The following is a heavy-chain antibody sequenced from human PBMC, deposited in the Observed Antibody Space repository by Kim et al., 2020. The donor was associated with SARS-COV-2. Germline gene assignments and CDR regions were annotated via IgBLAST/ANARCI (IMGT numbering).Heavy chain of an antibody. CDR1: GFTFGDYA. CDR3: AKGHRWDIVVVPAAPPGDAFDI. CDR2: ISWNSGSI. Sequence: GGSLRLSCAASGFTFGDYAMHWVGQAPGKGLEWVSGISWNSGSIGYADSVKGRFTISRDNAKNSLYLQMNSLRAEDTALYYCAKGHRWDIVVVPAAPPGDAFDIWGQGTMVTVSS. J-gene: IGHJ3*02. V-gene: IGHV3-9*01. D-gene: IGHD2-2*01.